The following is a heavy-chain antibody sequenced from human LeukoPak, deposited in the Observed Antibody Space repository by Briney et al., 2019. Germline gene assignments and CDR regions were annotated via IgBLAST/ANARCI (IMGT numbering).Heavy chain of an antibody. J-gene: IGHJ2*01. CDR2: INHSGST. V-gene: IGHV4-34*01. D-gene: IGHD2/OR15-2a*01. CDR1: GGSFSGYY. Sequence: SETLSLTCAVYGGSFSGYYWSWIRQPPGRGLEWIGEINHSGSTNYNPSLKSRVTISVDTSKNQFSLKLSSVTAADTAVYYCARGKGISKDWYFDLWGRGTLVTVSS. CDR3: ARGKGISKDWYFDL.